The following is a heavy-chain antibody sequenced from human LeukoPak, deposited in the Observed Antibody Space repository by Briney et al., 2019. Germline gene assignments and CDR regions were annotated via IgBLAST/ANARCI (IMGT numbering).Heavy chain of an antibody. J-gene: IGHJ4*02. CDR2: IYPGDSDT. Sequence: GESLKISCKGSGYSFTSYWIGWVRQMPGKGLEWMGIIYPGDSDTRYSPSFQGQVTISADKSISTAYMELSRLRPDDTAVYYCARDGPAQMVDFDYWGQGTLVTVSS. V-gene: IGHV5-51*01. CDR3: ARDGPAQMVDFDY. CDR1: GYSFTSYW. D-gene: IGHD3-10*01.